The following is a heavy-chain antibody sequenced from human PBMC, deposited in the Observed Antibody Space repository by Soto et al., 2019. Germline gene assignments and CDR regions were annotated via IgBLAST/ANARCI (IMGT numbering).Heavy chain of an antibody. V-gene: IGHV4-38-2*01. CDR1: GYSIRSGYY. CDR2: IYHSGST. D-gene: IGHD3-22*01. J-gene: IGHJ4*02. Sequence: SQTLSLTCAVSGYSIRSGYYWGWIRQPPGKGLEWIGSIYHSGSTYYNPSLKSRVAISVDTSKNQISLKLSCVTAAFTAVYYCARHVDYDTNGYDYFDYWGQGTLVTVSS. CDR3: ARHVDYDTNGYDYFDY.